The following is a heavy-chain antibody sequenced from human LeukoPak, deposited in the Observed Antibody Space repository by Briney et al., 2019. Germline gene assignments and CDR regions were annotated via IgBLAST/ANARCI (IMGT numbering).Heavy chain of an antibody. CDR2: ISYDGSNK. CDR1: GFTFGSYG. Sequence: GRSLRLSCAASGFTFGSYGMHWVRQAPGKGLEWVAVISYDGSNKYYADSVKGRFTISRDNSKNTLYLQMNSLRAEDTAVYYCAKDVYDSSGYNYFDYWGQGTLVTVSS. J-gene: IGHJ4*02. CDR3: AKDVYDSSGYNYFDY. V-gene: IGHV3-30*18. D-gene: IGHD3-22*01.